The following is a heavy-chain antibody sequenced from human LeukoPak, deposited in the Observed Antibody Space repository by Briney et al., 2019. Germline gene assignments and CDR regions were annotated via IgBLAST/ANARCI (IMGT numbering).Heavy chain of an antibody. CDR1: GFTFSSYG. Sequence: PGGSLRLSCAASGFTFSSYGMHWVRQAPGKGLEWVAVVSYDGSNKYYADSVKGRFTISRDNSKNTLYLQMNSLSAEDTAVYHCAKPRDQQLVRYHLDCWGQGTLVTVSS. J-gene: IGHJ4*02. CDR2: VSYDGSNK. CDR3: AKPRDQQLVRYHLDC. D-gene: IGHD6-13*01. V-gene: IGHV3-30*18.